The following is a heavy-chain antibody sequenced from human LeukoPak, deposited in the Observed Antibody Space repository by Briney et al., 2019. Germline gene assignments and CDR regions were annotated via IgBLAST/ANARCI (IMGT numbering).Heavy chain of an antibody. V-gene: IGHV3-30*04. CDR3: ASPRSGYDSSGDDAFDI. CDR1: GFTFSRYA. D-gene: IGHD3-22*01. J-gene: IGHJ3*02. CDR2: ISYDGSNT. Sequence: GGSLRLSCAASGFTFSRYAMHWVRQAPGKGLEWVAFISYDGSNTYYADSVKGRFTISRDNSKNTLYLQMNSLRAEDTAVYYCASPRSGYDSSGDDAFDIWGQGTMVTVSS.